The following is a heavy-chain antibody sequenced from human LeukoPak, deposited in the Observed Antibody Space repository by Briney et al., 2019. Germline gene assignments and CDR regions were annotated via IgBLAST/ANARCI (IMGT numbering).Heavy chain of an antibody. CDR2: FDPEDGET. D-gene: IGHD6-25*01. Sequence: ASVKVSCKVSGYTLTELSMHWVRQAPGKGLEWMGGFDPEDGETIYAQKFQGRVTMTEDTSTDTAYMELSSLRSEDTAVYYCATERLGRPTQTYYFDYWGQGTLVTVSS. V-gene: IGHV1-24*01. CDR3: ATERLGRPTQTYYFDY. CDR1: GYTLTELS. J-gene: IGHJ4*02.